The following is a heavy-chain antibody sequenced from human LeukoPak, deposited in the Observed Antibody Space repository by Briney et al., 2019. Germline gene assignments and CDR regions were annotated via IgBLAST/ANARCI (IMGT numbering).Heavy chain of an antibody. D-gene: IGHD2-2*02. J-gene: IGHJ6*02. CDR2: FDPEDGET. CDR1: GYTLTELS. Sequence: ASAKVSCKVSGYTLTELSMHWVRQAPGKGLEWMGGFDPEDGETIYAQKFQGRVTMTEDTSTDTAYMELSSLRSEDTAVYYCARVDCSSTSCYTGAFGGYYYYGMDVWGQGTTVTVSS. CDR3: ARVDCSSTSCYTGAFGGYYYYGMDV. V-gene: IGHV1-24*01.